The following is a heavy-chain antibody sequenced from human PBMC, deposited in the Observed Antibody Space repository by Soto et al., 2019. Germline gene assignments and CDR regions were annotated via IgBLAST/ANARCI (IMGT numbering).Heavy chain of an antibody. CDR3: ASLGYSSTPLYYYGMDV. Sequence: QVQLVQSGAEVKKPGSSVKVSCKASGGTFSSYAISWVRQAPGQGLEWMGGIIPIFGTANYAQKFQGRVTITADKFTSTAYMELRSLRSEDTAVYYCASLGYSSTPLYYYGMDVWGQGTTVTVSS. CDR2: IIPIFGTA. D-gene: IGHD6-13*01. J-gene: IGHJ6*02. CDR1: GGTFSSYA. V-gene: IGHV1-69*06.